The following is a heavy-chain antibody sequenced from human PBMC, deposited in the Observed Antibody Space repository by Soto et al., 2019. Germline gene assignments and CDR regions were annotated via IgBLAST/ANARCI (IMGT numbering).Heavy chain of an antibody. Sequence: GESLKISGKGSGYSVTSYWIGWVRQMPGKGLEWMGIIYPGDSDTRYSPSFQGQVTISADKSISTAYLQWSSLKASDTAMYYCARLNSSISSWPGRNLPSDVWCQGILVT. CDR3: ARLNSSISSWPGRNLPSDV. J-gene: IGHJ4*02. D-gene: IGHD3-3*02. CDR1: GYSVTSYW. CDR2: IYPGDSDT. V-gene: IGHV5-51*01.